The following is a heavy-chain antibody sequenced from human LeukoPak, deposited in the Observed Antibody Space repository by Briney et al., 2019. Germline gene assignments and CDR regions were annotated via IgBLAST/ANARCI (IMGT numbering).Heavy chain of an antibody. CDR3: RDPFDY. V-gene: IGHV3-30*02. CDR1: GFTFSSYG. Sequence: GGSLRLSCAASGFTFSSYGMHWVRQAPGKGLEWVTFIQYDGSNKYYADSVKRRFTISRDNSKNTLYLQMNGLRVEDTAVYYCRDPFDYWGQGTLVTVSS. J-gene: IGHJ4*02. CDR2: IQYDGSNK.